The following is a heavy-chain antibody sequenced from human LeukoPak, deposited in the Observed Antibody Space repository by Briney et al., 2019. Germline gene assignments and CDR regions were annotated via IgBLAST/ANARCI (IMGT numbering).Heavy chain of an antibody. CDR2: ISSSSSYI. D-gene: IGHD4-17*01. V-gene: IGHV3-21*01. CDR3: AREISYGDYPSGDAFDN. CDR1: GFTFSSYS. Sequence: GGSLRLSCAASGFTFSSYSMNWVRQAPGKGLEWVSSISSSSSYIYYADSVKGRFTISRDNAKNSLYLQMSSLRAEDTAVYFCAREISYGDYPSGDAFDNWGQGTMVTVSS. J-gene: IGHJ3*02.